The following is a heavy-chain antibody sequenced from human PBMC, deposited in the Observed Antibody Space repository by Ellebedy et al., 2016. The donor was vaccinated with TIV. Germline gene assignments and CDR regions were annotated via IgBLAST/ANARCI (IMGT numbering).Heavy chain of an antibody. CDR1: GFTFNSYG. V-gene: IGHV3-30*02. CDR2: TRYDGSDK. J-gene: IGHJ5*02. Sequence: PGGSLRLSCAASGFTFNSYGMHWVRQAPGKGLEWVTFTRYDGSDKYYTDSVKGRFTISRDNSKNTLNLQMNSLRLEDTAVYHCAKVLFAFGQFESPFDPWGQGTLVIVSS. CDR3: AKVLFAFGQFESPFDP. D-gene: IGHD3-10*01.